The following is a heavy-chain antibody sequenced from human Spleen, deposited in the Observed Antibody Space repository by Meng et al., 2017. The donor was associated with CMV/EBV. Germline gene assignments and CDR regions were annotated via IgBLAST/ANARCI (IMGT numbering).Heavy chain of an antibody. Sequence: ASVKVSCKASGYAFTVFYMHWLRQAPGQGLEWMGWVSPSTGGSRIAQKFKGRVTMSRDMSINTAYMEVTGLTSDDTAVYYCARDALQLRHNWLDPWGQGTLVTVSS. CDR3: ARDALQLRHNWLDP. CDR2: VSPSTGGS. J-gene: IGHJ5*02. CDR1: GYAFTVFY. D-gene: IGHD6-13*01. V-gene: IGHV1-2*02.